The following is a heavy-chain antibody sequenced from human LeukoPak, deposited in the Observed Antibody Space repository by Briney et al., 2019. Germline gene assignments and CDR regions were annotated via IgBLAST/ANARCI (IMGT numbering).Heavy chain of an antibody. J-gene: IGHJ4*02. V-gene: IGHV3-30-3*01. CDR1: GFTFSSYG. Sequence: GRSLRLSCAASGFTFSSYGIHWVRQAPGKGLEWVTVISYDESKRYYADSVKGRFTISRDNSRNTVYLQMNSLRAEDTAVYYCANTYYAFWSGSFWGQGTLVTVSS. CDR3: ANTYYAFWSGSF. CDR2: ISYDESKR. D-gene: IGHD3-3*01.